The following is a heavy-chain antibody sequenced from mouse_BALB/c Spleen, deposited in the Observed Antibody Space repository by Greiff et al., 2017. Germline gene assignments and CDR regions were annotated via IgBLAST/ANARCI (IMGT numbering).Heavy chain of an antibody. D-gene: IGHD2-1*01. V-gene: IGHV2-3*01. CDR3: AKKSGGDYGNYFDY. CDR1: GFSLNSYG. J-gene: IGHJ2*01. Sequence: VHLVESGPGLVAPSQSLSITCTVSGFSLNSYGVSWVRQPPGKGLEWLGVIWGDGSTNYHSALISRLSISKDNSKSQVFLKLNSLQTDDTATYYCAKKSGGDYGNYFDYWGQGTTLTVSS. CDR2: IWGDGST.